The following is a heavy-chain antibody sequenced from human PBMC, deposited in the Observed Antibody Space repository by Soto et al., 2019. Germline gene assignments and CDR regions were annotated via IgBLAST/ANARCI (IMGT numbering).Heavy chain of an antibody. Sequence: SETLSLTCAVYGGSFSGYYWSWIRQPPGKGLEWIGEINHSGSTNYNPSLKSRVTISVDTSKNQFSLKLSSVTAADTAVYYCARSSGWYRGGFDYWGQGTLGTVSS. CDR2: INHSGST. CDR1: GGSFSGYY. D-gene: IGHD6-19*01. CDR3: ARSSGWYRGGFDY. J-gene: IGHJ4*02. V-gene: IGHV4-34*01.